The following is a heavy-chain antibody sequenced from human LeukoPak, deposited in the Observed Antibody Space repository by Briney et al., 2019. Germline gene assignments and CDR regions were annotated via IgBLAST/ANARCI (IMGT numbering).Heavy chain of an antibody. CDR3: ASRTGTLDY. D-gene: IGHD1-7*01. CDR2: ISSSSSYI. CDR1: GFTFSSYS. J-gene: IGHJ4*02. Sequence: PGGSLSLSCAASGFTFSSYSMNWVRQAPGKGLEWVSSISSSSSYIYYADSVKGRFTISRDNAKNSLYLQMNSLRAEDTAVYYCASRTGTLDYWGQGTLVTVSS. V-gene: IGHV3-21*01.